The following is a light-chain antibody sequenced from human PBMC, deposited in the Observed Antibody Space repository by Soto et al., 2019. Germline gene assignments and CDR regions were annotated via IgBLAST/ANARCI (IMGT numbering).Light chain of an antibody. CDR2: GAS. CDR1: QSVSSGY. J-gene: IGKJ4*01. V-gene: IGKV3-20*01. CDR3: HQDGSSLPLN. Sequence: EIVLTQSPGTLSLSPGERATLSCRASQSVSSGYLAWYQQQPGQAPRLLIYGASSRATGIPDRFSGSGSGKDFTLTISRLEPEDFAVYYCHQDGSSLPLNFGGGNKLEIK.